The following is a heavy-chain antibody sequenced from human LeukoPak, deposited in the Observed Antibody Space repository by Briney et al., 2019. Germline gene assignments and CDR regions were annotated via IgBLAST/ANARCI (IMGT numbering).Heavy chain of an antibody. CDR3: ARPYYYGSGSYYPLDY. D-gene: IGHD3-10*01. CDR2: IWYDGSNK. J-gene: IGHJ4*02. Sequence: GGSLRLSCAASGFTFSRYGMHWVRQAPGKGLEWVAGIWYDGSNKYYADSVKGRFTISRDNSKSTVSLQMNSLRAEDTAVYYCARPYYYGSGSYYPLDYWGQGTLVTVSS. V-gene: IGHV3-33*01. CDR1: GFTFSRYG.